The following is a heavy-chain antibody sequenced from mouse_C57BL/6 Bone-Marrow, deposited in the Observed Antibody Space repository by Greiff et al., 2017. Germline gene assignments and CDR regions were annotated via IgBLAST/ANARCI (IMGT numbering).Heavy chain of an antibody. J-gene: IGHJ3*01. V-gene: IGHV1-50*01. CDR2: IDPSDSYT. Sequence: QVHVKQSGAELVKPGASVKLSCKASGYTFTSYWMQWVKQRPGQGLEWIGEIDPSDSYTNYNQKFKGKATLTVDTSSSTAYMQLSSLTSEDSAVYYCAREGNYVAWFAYWGQGTLVTVSA. CDR1: GYTFTSYW. CDR3: AREGNYVAWFAY. D-gene: IGHD2-1*01.